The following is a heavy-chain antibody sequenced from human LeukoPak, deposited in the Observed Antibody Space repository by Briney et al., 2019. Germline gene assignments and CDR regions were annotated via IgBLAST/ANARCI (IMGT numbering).Heavy chain of an antibody. CDR2: IYYSVST. V-gene: IGHV4-39*01. CDR3: ASGSSSGLLGWFDP. D-gene: IGHD6-13*01. J-gene: IGHJ5*02. CDR1: GGPITSSNYY. Sequence: SETLSLTCTVSGGPITSSNYYWGWIRQPPGKGLEWIGSIYYSVSTYYNPSLKSRVTIYVDTSKNQFSLKLNSVTAADTAMYYCASGSSSGLLGWFDPWGQGTLVTVSS.